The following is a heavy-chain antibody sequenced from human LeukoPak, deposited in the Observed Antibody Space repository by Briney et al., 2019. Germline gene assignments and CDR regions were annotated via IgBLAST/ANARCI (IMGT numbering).Heavy chain of an antibody. D-gene: IGHD1-26*01. CDR3: ARDPRELSGSYSLSCWFDP. Sequence: GGSLRLSCAASGFTFSSYSMNWVRQAPGKGLEWVSYISSSSSTIYYADSVKGRFTISRDNSKNTLYLQMNSLRAEDTAVYYCARDPRELSGSYSLSCWFDPWGQGTLVTVSS. V-gene: IGHV3-48*01. CDR1: GFTFSSYS. J-gene: IGHJ5*02. CDR2: ISSSSSTI.